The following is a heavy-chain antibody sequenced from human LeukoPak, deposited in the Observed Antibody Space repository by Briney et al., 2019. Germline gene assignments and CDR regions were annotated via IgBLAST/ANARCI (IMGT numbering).Heavy chain of an antibody. CDR2: IYYSGTT. CDR3: ARQRADYFYHYMDV. J-gene: IGHJ6*03. CDR1: GGSIDSSSYY. Sequence: SETLSLTCTGSGGSIDSSSYYWDWIRQPPGKSLEWLGNIYYSGTTFYTSSLKSRVTISTDMSKNQFSLRLTSVTAADTAVYYCARQRADYFYHYMDVWGKGTTVIVSS. V-gene: IGHV4-39*01.